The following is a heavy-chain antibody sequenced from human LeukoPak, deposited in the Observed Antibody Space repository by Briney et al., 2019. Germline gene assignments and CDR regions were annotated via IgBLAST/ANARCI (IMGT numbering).Heavy chain of an antibody. V-gene: IGHV4-39*07. CDR1: GGSISSSSYY. Sequence: SETLSLTCTVSGGSISSSSYYWGWIRQPPGKGLGWIGSIHYSGSTYYNPSLKSRVTISVDTSKNQFSLKLSSVTAADTAVYYCASQWDSLTGPTIFDYWGQGTLVTVSS. J-gene: IGHJ4*02. CDR3: ASQWDSLTGPTIFDY. CDR2: IHYSGST. D-gene: IGHD3-9*01.